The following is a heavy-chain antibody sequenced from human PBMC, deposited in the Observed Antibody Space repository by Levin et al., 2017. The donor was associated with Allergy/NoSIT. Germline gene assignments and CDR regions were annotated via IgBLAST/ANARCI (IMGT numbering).Heavy chain of an antibody. CDR3: ARVDFWSGYPATGMDV. Sequence: SQTLSLTCTVSGGSISSGDYYWSWIRQPPGKGLEWIGYIYYSGSTYYNPSLKSRVTISVDTSKNQFSLKLSSVTAADTAVYYCARVDFWSGYPATGMDVWGQGTTVTVSS. CDR2: IYYSGST. J-gene: IGHJ6*02. V-gene: IGHV4-30-4*01. CDR1: GGSISSGDYY. D-gene: IGHD3-3*01.